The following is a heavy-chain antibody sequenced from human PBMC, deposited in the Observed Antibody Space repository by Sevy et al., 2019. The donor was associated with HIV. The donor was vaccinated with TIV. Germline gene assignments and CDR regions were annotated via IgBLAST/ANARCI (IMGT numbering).Heavy chain of an antibody. J-gene: IGHJ6*02. V-gene: IGHV4-59*01. CDR3: ARAPTAPNGMDV. Sequence: SETLSLTCTVSGDSIDSNYWNWIRQPPWKGLEWIGYLYYSRVTNYNPSLKSRVTISVDTSKNQFSLKLRSVTAADTAVYYCARAPTAPNGMDVWGQGTTVTVSS. CDR1: GDSIDSNY. D-gene: IGHD1-1*01. CDR2: LYYSRVT.